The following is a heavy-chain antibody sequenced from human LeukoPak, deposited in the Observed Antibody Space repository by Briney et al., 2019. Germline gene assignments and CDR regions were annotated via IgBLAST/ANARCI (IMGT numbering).Heavy chain of an antibody. CDR1: GYTFTSYY. CDR3: ATPGVLRFLEWSYYYYGMDV. V-gene: IGHV1-69*02. J-gene: IGHJ6*02. Sequence: ASVKVSCKASGYTFTSYYMHWVRQAPGQGLEWMGRIIPILGIANYAQKFQGRVTITADKSTSTAYMELSSLRSEDTAVYYCATPGVLRFLEWSYYYYGMDVWGQGTTVTVSS. CDR2: IIPILGIA. D-gene: IGHD3-3*01.